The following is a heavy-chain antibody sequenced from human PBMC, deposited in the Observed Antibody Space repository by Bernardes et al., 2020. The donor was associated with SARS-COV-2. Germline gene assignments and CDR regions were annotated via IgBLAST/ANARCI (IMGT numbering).Heavy chain of an antibody. D-gene: IGHD6-19*01. CDR2: IYHSGST. J-gene: IGHJ4*02. CDR1: GGSISSGGYS. V-gene: IGHV4-30-2*01. CDR3: ARGIKQWLVPHYFDY. Sequence: SETLSLTCAVSGGSISSGGYSWSWIRQPPGKGLEWIGYIYHSGSTYYNPSLKSRVTISVDRSKNQFSLKLSSVTAADTAVYYCARGIKQWLVPHYFDYWGQGTLVTVSS.